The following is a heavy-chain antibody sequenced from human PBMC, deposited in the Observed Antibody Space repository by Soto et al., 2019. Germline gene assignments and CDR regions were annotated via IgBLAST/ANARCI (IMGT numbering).Heavy chain of an antibody. D-gene: IGHD6-19*01. CDR2: ISAYNGNT. J-gene: IGHJ4*02. Sequence: GSVEVFLKALCCTFTSSGFNWGRHAPGQGLEWMGWISAYNGNTNYAQKLQGRVSMTTDTSTSTAYMKLRSLRSDDTAVSYCARDSGRQWLANFDYWGQGTLVTVSS. CDR3: ARDSGRQWLANFDY. CDR1: CCTFTSSG. V-gene: IGHV1-18*04.